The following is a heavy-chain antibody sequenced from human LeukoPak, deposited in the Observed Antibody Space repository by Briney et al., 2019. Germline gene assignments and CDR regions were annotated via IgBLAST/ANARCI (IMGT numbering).Heavy chain of an antibody. CDR1: EFTFSSYE. Sequence: GGSLRLSCVGSEFTFSSYEMNWVRQAPGKGLEWVAVTSYDGSNKYYADSVKGRFTISRDNSKNTLYLQMNSLRAEDTAVYYCARDGGAVVVAATVYFHHWGQGTLVTVSS. V-gene: IGHV3-30-3*01. D-gene: IGHD2-15*01. J-gene: IGHJ1*01. CDR2: TSYDGSNK. CDR3: ARDGGAVVVAATVYFHH.